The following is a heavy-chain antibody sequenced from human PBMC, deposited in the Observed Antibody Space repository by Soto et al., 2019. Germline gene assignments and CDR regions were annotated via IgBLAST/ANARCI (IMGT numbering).Heavy chain of an antibody. D-gene: IGHD6-19*01. CDR1: GFTVSSNY. CDR3: ARDEVAVAGYYFDY. Sequence: EVQLVESGGGLIQPGGSLRLSCAASGFTVSSNYMSWVRQAPGKGLEWVSVIYSGGSTYYADSVKGRFTISRDNSKNTLNLQMNSLRAEDTAVYYCARDEVAVAGYYFDYWGQGTLVTVSS. CDR2: IYSGGST. J-gene: IGHJ4*02. V-gene: IGHV3-53*01.